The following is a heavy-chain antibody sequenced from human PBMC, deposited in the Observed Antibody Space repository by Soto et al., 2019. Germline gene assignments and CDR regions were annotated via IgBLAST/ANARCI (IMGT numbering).Heavy chain of an antibody. CDR1: GGSISSYY. J-gene: IGHJ4*02. Sequence: QVQLQESGPGLVKPSETLSLTCTVSGGSISSYYWRWIRQPPGKGLEWIGYIYYSGSTNYNPSLKSRVTISVDTSKNQFSLKLSSVTDADTAMYYCATNTAMAPFDYWGQGTLVTVSS. CDR3: ATNTAMAPFDY. D-gene: IGHD5-18*01. V-gene: IGHV4-59*01. CDR2: IYYSGST.